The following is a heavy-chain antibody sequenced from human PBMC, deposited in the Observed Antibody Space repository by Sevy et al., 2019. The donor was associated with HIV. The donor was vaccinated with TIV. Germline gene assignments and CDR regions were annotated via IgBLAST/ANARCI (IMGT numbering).Heavy chain of an antibody. V-gene: IGHV4-4*07. CDR3: ARDLTGEAVAGTVNWFDP. Sequence: SETLSLTCTVSGGSISSYYWSWIRQPAGKGLEWIGCIYTSGSTNYNPSLRSRVTMSVDTSKNQFPLKLSSVTAADTAMYFCARDLTGEAVAGTVNWFDPWGQGTLVTVSS. CDR2: IYTSGST. J-gene: IGHJ5*02. CDR1: GGSISSYY. D-gene: IGHD6-19*01.